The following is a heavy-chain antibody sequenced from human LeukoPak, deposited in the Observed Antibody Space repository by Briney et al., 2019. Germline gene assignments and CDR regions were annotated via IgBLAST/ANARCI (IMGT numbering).Heavy chain of an antibody. CDR3: ARGRDTTMVFSRRRPPHDTRDYLDY. CDR2: ISAGAGVI. Sequence: GGSLRLSCEAAGFSFRDYPMGWVRRASGKRLERVSGISAGAGVIFYADPVKGRFTNSRDNARNSLYLQLNSLRAEDTAVYFCARGRDTTMVFSRRRPPHDTRDYLDYWGQGTLVTVSS. D-gene: IGHD5-18*01. CDR1: GFSFRDYP. J-gene: IGHJ4*02. V-gene: IGHV3-23*01.